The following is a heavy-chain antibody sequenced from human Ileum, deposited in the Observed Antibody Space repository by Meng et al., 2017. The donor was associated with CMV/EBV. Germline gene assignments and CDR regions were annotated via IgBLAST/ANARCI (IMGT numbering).Heavy chain of an antibody. CDR1: GYTFITYD. CDR2: VNPKNGDT. Sequence: GYTFITYDINWVRQAAGQGLEWMGWVNPKNGDTGYAQKFQGRVTITRDTSTSTTYLELSSLRSEDTAVYYCARSRATFRVVSRGFDPWGQGTLVTVSS. J-gene: IGHJ5*02. D-gene: IGHD3-3*01. V-gene: IGHV1-8*01. CDR3: ARSRATFRVVSRGFDP.